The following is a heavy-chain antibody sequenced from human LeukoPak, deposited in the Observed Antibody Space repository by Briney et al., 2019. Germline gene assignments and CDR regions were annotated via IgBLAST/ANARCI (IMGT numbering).Heavy chain of an antibody. CDR3: ARGGGTFFGILNE. CDR1: GGTFSSYA. CDR2: IIPIFGTA. Sequence: EASVKVSCKASGGTFSSYAISWVRQAPGQGLEWMGGIIPIFGTANYAQKFQGRVTITADESTSTAYMELSRLRSDDTALYFWARGGGTFFGILNEWGQGTLVTVSS. D-gene: IGHD3-3*01. V-gene: IGHV1-69*13. J-gene: IGHJ4*02.